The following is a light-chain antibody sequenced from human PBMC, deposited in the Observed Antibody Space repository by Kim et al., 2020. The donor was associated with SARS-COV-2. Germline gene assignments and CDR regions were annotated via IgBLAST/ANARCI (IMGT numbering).Light chain of an antibody. V-gene: IGKV3-20*01. CDR1: QSVNSDY. Sequence: SVPHEQRDTLSRRDRQSVNSDYLAWYQQNPGQAPRLLIFGASRRATGIPDRYSGSRPGTDFYLTLTRLRPEDFGVYYCHKYGRWTFGHGAKVDSK. CDR2: GAS. J-gene: IGKJ1*01. CDR3: HKYGRWT.